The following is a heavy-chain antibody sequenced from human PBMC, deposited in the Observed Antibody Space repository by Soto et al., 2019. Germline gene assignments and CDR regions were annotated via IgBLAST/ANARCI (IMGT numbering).Heavy chain of an antibody. CDR2: INHSGST. CDR1: GGSFSGYY. CDR3: ARGIPAWNPNYFDY. V-gene: IGHV4-34*01. D-gene: IGHD1-1*01. Sequence: SETLSLTCAVYGGSFSGYYWSWIRQPPGKGLEWIGEINHSGSTNYNPSLKSRVTISVDTSKNQFSLKLSSVTAADTAVYYCARGIPAWNPNYFDYWGQGTLVTVSS. J-gene: IGHJ4*02.